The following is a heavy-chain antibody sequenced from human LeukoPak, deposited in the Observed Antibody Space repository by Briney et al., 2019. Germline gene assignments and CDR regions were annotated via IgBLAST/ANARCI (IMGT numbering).Heavy chain of an antibody. Sequence: GGSLRLSCAASGFTVSSNYMNWVRQAPGKGLEWVSYISSSSSTIYYADSVKGRFTISRDNAKNSLYLQMNSLRDEDTAVYYCARDRFWSGYYTGGGYYYGMDAWGQGTTVTVSS. J-gene: IGHJ6*02. D-gene: IGHD3-3*01. V-gene: IGHV3-48*02. CDR3: ARDRFWSGYYTGGGYYYGMDA. CDR1: GFTVSSNY. CDR2: ISSSSSTI.